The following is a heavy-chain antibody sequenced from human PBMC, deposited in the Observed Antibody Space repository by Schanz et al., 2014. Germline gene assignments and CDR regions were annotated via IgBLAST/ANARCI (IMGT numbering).Heavy chain of an antibody. J-gene: IGHJ1*01. Sequence: QVQLVQSGAEVKKPGASVKVSCKASGYTFSSYGITWVRQAPGQGLEWMGWISAYTNNTNYAQKVQGRVTMTTDTSTGTAYMELRSLRSDDTAVYYCAGATYSSSWYGGSEYFQHWGQGTLVTVSS. CDR1: GYTFSSYG. V-gene: IGHV1-18*01. D-gene: IGHD6-13*01. CDR3: AGATYSSSWYGGSEYFQH. CDR2: ISAYTNNT.